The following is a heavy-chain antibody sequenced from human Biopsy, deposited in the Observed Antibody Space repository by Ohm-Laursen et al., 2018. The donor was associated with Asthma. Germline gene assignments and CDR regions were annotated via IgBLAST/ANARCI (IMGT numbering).Heavy chain of an antibody. D-gene: IGHD1-26*01. Sequence: SLRLSCAASGFTFSNYGMHWVRQAPGTGLEWAAVISFDGSNKDYADSVKGRFPISRDNSKNTLHLEMNSLRVEDTAVYYCPKDVFPGWELRRGPDYWGQGTLVTVSS. CDR3: PKDVFPGWELRRGPDY. CDR2: ISFDGSNK. J-gene: IGHJ4*02. V-gene: IGHV3-30*18. CDR1: GFTFSNYG.